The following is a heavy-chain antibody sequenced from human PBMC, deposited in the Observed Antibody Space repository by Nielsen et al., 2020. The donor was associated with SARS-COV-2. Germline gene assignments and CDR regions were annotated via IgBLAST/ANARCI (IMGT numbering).Heavy chain of an antibody. J-gene: IGHJ4*02. D-gene: IGHD3-3*01. V-gene: IGHV4-61*01. CDR2: IYYSGST. CDR1: GGSVSSGSYY. CDR3: AREAYDFWSGYHFDY. Sequence: SETLSLTCTVSGGSVSSGSYYWSWIRQPPGKGLEWIGYIYYSGSTNYNPSLKSRVTISVDTSKNQFSLKLSSVTAADTAVYYCAREAYDFWSGYHFDYWGQGTLVTVSS.